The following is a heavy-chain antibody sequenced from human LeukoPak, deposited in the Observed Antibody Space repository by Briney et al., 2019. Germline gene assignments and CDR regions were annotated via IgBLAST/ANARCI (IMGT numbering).Heavy chain of an antibody. J-gene: IGHJ4*02. Sequence: PGGSLRLSCVASGFTFSSYSMNWVRQAPGKGLEWVSSISSSSSYIYYADSVKGRFTISRDNAKNSLYLQMNSLRAEDTAVYYCARETDYHDSSGYYPLGNWGQGTLVTVSS. CDR3: ARETDYHDSSGYYPLGN. CDR2: ISSSSSYI. D-gene: IGHD3-22*01. CDR1: GFTFSSYS. V-gene: IGHV3-21*01.